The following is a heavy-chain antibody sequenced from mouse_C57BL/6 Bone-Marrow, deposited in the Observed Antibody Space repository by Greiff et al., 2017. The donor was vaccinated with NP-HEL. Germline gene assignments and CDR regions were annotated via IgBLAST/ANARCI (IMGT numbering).Heavy chain of an antibody. V-gene: IGHV1-69*01. J-gene: IGHJ3*01. CDR2: IDPSDSYT. CDR1: GYTFTSYW. D-gene: IGHD2-4*01. Sequence: QVQLQQPGAELVMPGASVKLSCKASGYTFTSYWMHWVKQRPGQGLEWIGEIDPSDSYTNYNQKFKGKSTLTVDKSSSTAYMQLSSLTSEDSAVYYCARGRIYYDYDKGVGAYWGQGTLVTVSA. CDR3: ARGRIYYDYDKGVGAY.